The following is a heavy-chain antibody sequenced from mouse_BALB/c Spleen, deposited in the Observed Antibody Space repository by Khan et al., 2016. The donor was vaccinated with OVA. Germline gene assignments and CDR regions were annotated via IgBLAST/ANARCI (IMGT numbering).Heavy chain of an antibody. Sequence: EVELVESGGGSVKPGGSLKLSCAVSGFTFSSYAMSWVRQTPEKRLEWVASISSGGSNYYPDSVKGRFTISRDNARNILYLQMGSLRSEDMAMYYCGREAYRYDEYYFDYWGQGTTLTVSS. D-gene: IGHD2-14*01. CDR1: GFTFSSYA. V-gene: IGHV5-6-5*01. CDR2: ISSGGSN. J-gene: IGHJ2*01. CDR3: GREAYRYDEYYFDY.